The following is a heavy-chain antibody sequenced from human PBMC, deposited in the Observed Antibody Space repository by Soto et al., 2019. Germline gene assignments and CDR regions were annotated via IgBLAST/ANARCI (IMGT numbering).Heavy chain of an antibody. J-gene: IGHJ4*02. V-gene: IGHV3-30*03. CDR2: ISRDGSTK. D-gene: IGHD2-8*02. CDR1: GFTLSSKG. CDR3: TGEVASGY. Sequence: QVQLVESGGGVVQPGRSLRLSCAASGFTLSSKGMHWVRQAPGKGLEWVAVISRDGSTKYYADSVKGRFTISRDNSKNTLYLEMNSPRADDTAVYYCTGEVASGYWGQGTLVTVSS.